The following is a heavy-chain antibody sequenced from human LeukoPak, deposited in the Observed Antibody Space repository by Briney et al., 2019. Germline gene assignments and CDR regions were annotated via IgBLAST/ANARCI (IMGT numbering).Heavy chain of an antibody. CDR2: ITTDGSST. CDR3: ARGFNDAFDI. Sequence: GGSLRLSCAASGFTFRSYWMHWVRQAPGKGLVWVSYITTDGSSTSYADSVKGRFTISRDNAKNTLYLQMSSLRAEDTAVYYCARGFNDAFDIWGQGTMVTVSS. V-gene: IGHV3-74*01. CDR1: GFTFRSYW. J-gene: IGHJ3*02.